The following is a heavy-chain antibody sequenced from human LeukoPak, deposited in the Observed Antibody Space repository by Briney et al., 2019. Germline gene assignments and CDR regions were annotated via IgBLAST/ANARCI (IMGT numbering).Heavy chain of an antibody. CDR2: INHSGST. CDR3: TSDYYDSSGYEYFQH. CDR1: GGSFSGYY. Sequence: SETLSLTCAVYGGSFSGYYWSWIRQPPGKGLGWIGEINHSGSTNYNPSLKSRVTISVDTSKNQFSLKLSSVTAADTAVYYCTSDYYDSSGYEYFQHWGQGTLVTVSS. V-gene: IGHV4-34*01. J-gene: IGHJ1*01. D-gene: IGHD3-22*01.